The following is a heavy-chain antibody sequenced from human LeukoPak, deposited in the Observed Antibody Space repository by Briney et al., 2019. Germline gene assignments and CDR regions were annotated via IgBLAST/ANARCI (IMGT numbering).Heavy chain of an antibody. CDR1: GYTFTGYY. V-gene: IGHV1-2*02. J-gene: IGHJ4*02. CDR2: INPNSGGT. D-gene: IGHD5-18*01. CDR3: ARGFLDTAMATAGDY. Sequence: ASVKVSCKASGYTFTGYYMHWVRQAPGQGLEWMGWINPNSGGTNYAQNFQGRVIMTRDTSISTAYMELSGLRSDDTAVYYCARGFLDTAMATAGDYWGQGTLVTVSS.